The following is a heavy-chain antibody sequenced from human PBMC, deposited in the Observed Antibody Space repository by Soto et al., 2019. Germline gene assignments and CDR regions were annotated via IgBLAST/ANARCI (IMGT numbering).Heavy chain of an antibody. CDR2: IYRDDDK. D-gene: IGHD3-16*01. J-gene: IGHJ4*02. CDR3: PRRRPTTPGGNTFDF. V-gene: IGHV2-5*02. Sequence: QITLKESGPTLVKPTQTLTLICTVSGFSLSTSGVGVGWIRQPPGKALEWLALIYRDDDKRYSPSLKSRLTTXXAXSXXQVVLTLTDMDPVDTGTYYCPRRRPTTPGGNTFDFWGQGTLGTVSS. CDR1: GFSLSTSGVG.